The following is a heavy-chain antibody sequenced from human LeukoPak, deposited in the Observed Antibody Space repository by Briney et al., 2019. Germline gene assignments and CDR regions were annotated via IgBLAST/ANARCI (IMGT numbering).Heavy chain of an antibody. J-gene: IGHJ3*02. V-gene: IGHV4-59*08. CDR3: ATNRVGTYDRPFDI. Sequence: PSETLSLTCTVSGGSISSSYWSWIRQPPGKGLQWIGYIYYSGSTNYNPSLKSRVTISVDTSKNQFSLELSSVTATDTAVYFCATNRVGTYDRPFDIWGQGTMVTVSS. D-gene: IGHD1-26*01. CDR2: IYYSGST. CDR1: GGSISSSY.